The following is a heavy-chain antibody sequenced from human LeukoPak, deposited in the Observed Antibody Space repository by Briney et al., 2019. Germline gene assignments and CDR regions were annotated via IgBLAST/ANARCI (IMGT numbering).Heavy chain of an antibody. CDR2: ISGTTT. CDR1: GFTFSSYD. CDR3: TKEVTSAMAAAFDL. Sequence: GGSLRLSCAASGFTFSSYDMHWVRQATGKGLEWVSAISGTTTYYADSVKGRFTISRDNSKNTLYLQMNSLGAEDTAVYYCTKEVTSAMAAAFDLWGQGIMVTVSS. J-gene: IGHJ3*01. D-gene: IGHD2-2*01. V-gene: IGHV3-23*01.